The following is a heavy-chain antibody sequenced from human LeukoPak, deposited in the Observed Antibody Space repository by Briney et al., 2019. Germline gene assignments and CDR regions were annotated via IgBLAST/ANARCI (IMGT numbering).Heavy chain of an antibody. V-gene: IGHV4-34*01. J-gene: IGHJ4*02. Sequence: SETLSLTCAVYGGSFSGYYWSWIRQPPGKGLEWIGEINHSGSTNYNPSLKSRVTISVDTSKNQFSLKLSSVTAADTAVYYCARSARGYSYGYRAYFDYWGQGTLATVSS. CDR2: INHSGST. CDR1: GGSFSGYY. D-gene: IGHD5-18*01. CDR3: ARSARGYSYGYRAYFDY.